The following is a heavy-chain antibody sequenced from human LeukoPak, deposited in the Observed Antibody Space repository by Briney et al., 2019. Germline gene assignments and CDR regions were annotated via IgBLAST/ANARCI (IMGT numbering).Heavy chain of an antibody. V-gene: IGHV3-21*01. D-gene: IGHD3-22*01. Sequence: GGSLRLSCAASGFSFISYSMNWVRQAPGKGLEWVSFISRSSNYRYYADSVKGRFTISRDNAKNSLYLQMNSLRAEDTAVYYCAREKEAPGVGVVVIRDYYYMDVWGKGTTVTVSS. J-gene: IGHJ6*03. CDR2: ISRSSNYR. CDR1: GFSFISYS. CDR3: AREKEAPGVGVVVIRDYYYMDV.